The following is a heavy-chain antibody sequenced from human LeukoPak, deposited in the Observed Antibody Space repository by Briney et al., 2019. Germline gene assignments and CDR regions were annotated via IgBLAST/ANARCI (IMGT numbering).Heavy chain of an antibody. CDR3: ARDINDYVWGSYRYSDY. CDR1: GFTFSSYE. J-gene: IGHJ4*02. V-gene: IGHV3-48*03. CDR2: ISSSGSTI. D-gene: IGHD3-16*02. Sequence: PGGSLRLSCAASGFTFSSYEMNWVRQAPGKGLEWVSYISSSGSTIYYADSVKGRFSISRDNAKNSLYLQMNSLRAEDTAVYYCARDINDYVWGSYRYSDYWGQGTLVTVSS.